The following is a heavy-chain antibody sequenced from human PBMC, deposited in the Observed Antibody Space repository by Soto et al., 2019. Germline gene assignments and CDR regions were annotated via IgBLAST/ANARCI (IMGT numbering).Heavy chain of an antibody. D-gene: IGHD2-15*01. CDR1: GGTFSSYA. Sequence: SVKVSCTASGGTFSSYAISWVRQAPGQGLEWMGGIIPIFGTANYAQKFQGRVTITADESTSTAYMELSSLRSEDTAVYYCASDTCSGGSCYAPNVYYYYGMDVWGQGTTVTVSS. CDR2: IIPIFGTA. CDR3: ASDTCSGGSCYAPNVYYYYGMDV. J-gene: IGHJ6*02. V-gene: IGHV1-69*13.